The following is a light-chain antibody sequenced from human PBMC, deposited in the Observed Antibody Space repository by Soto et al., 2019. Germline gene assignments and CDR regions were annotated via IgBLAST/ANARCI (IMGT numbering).Light chain of an antibody. CDR1: RSISDW. J-gene: IGKJ5*01. CDR2: DAS. V-gene: IGKV1-5*01. CDR3: QQRSSWPS. Sequence: DIQMTQSPSSLSPSVGDRVTITCRASRSISDWLAWYQQKPGKAPELLIFDASNLKSGVSSRFSGSGSGTEFTLTISSLEPEDFAVYHCQQRSSWPSFGQGTRLEIK.